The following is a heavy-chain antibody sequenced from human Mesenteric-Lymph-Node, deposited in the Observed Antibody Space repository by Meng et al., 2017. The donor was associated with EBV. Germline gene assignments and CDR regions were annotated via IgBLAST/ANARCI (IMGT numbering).Heavy chain of an antibody. J-gene: IGHJ4*02. CDR2: IYSSGIT. Sequence: QGQLQESGPRLVKPSQTLSLTCTGSSGAMNNDASYWTWVRQSPEKGLEWIGYIYSSGITYYNPSLKSRVSISTDTSINQFSLKLTSVTAADTAVYYCASGLLHTSTPYWGQGILVTVSS. V-gene: IGHV4-30-4*01. D-gene: IGHD2/OR15-2a*01. CDR1: SGAMNNDASY. CDR3: ASGLLHTSTPY.